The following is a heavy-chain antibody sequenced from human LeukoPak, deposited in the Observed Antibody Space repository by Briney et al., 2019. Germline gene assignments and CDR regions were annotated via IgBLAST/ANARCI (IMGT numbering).Heavy chain of an antibody. Sequence: GESLKISCKGSGYIFTSYWIGWVRQMPGKGLELMGIIYPGDSDTRYSPSFQGQVTISADKSISTAYLQWSSLKASDTAMYYCAGHSSSWYEYYFDYWGQGTLVTVSS. D-gene: IGHD6-13*01. CDR1: GYIFTSYW. V-gene: IGHV5-51*01. CDR2: IYPGDSDT. J-gene: IGHJ4*02. CDR3: AGHSSSWYEYYFDY.